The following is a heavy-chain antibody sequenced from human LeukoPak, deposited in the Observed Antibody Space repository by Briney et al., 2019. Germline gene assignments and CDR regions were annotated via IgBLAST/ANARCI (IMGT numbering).Heavy chain of an antibody. CDR1: GGSISSSNW. J-gene: IGHJ1*01. CDR3: ARGRWAWYSSRGYFQH. D-gene: IGHD6-13*01. Sequence: SETLSLTCAVSGGSISSSNWWSWVRQPPGKGLEWIGEINHSGSTNYNPSLKSRVTISVDTSKNQFSLKLSSVTAADTAVYYCARGRWAWYSSRGYFQHWGQGTLVTVSS. CDR2: INHSGST. V-gene: IGHV4-4*02.